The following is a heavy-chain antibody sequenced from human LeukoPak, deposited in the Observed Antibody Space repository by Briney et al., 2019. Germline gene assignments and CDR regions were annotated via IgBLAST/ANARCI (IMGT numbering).Heavy chain of an antibody. Sequence: ASVKVSCKASGYTFTGYYMHWVRQAPGQGLEWMGRINPNSGGTNYAQKFQGRVTMTRDTSISTAYMELSRLRSDDTAAYYCARFLAVASINTGYWGQGTLVTVSS. CDR3: ARFLAVASINTGY. CDR1: GYTFTGYY. J-gene: IGHJ4*02. CDR2: INPNSGGT. D-gene: IGHD6-19*01. V-gene: IGHV1-2*06.